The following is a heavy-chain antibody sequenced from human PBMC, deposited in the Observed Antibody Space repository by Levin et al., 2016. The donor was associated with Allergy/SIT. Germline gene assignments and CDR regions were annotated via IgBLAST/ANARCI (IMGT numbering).Heavy chain of an antibody. CDR1: GGTFSSYA. CDR3: AKGYRYVPVYQLDY. D-gene: IGHD2-2*01. Sequence: SVKVSCKASGGTFSSYAISWVRQAPGQGPEWMGGIIPIFGTANHAQKFQGRVTITADESTSTAYMELSSLRSEDTAVYYCAKGYRYVPVYQLDYWGQGTLVTVSS. J-gene: IGHJ4*02. V-gene: IGHV1-69*13. CDR2: IIPIFGTA.